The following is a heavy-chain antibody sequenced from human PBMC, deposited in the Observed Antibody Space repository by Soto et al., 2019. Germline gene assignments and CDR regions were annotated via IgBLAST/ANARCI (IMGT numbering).Heavy chain of an antibody. CDR1: GGSFSGYY. CDR3: ARGQRNTAMLLSQYYYYGMDV. Sequence: LSLTCAVYGGSFSGYYWSWIRQPPGKGLEWIGEINHSGSTNYNASVKSRVTISVDTSKNQSSLKLNSVTAADTAVYYCARGQRNTAMLLSQYYYYGMDVWGQGTTVTVSS. J-gene: IGHJ6*02. V-gene: IGHV4-34*01. CDR2: INHSGST. D-gene: IGHD5-18*01.